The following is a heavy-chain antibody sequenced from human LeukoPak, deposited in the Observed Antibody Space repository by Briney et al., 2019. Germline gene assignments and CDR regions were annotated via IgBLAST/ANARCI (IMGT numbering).Heavy chain of an antibody. CDR1: RFTFSSYA. D-gene: IGHD3-10*01. Sequence: GGSLRLSCAASRFTFSSYAMGWVRQAPGKGLEWVSSISGSGGGTYYADSVKGRFTISRDNSKNTLYLQMNSLRAEDSAVYYCATRGYYWGQGTLVTVSS. V-gene: IGHV3-23*01. CDR2: ISGSGGGT. J-gene: IGHJ4*02. CDR3: ATRGYY.